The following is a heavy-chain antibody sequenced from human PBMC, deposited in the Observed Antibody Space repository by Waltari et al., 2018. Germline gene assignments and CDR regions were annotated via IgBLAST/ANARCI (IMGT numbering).Heavy chain of an antibody. CDR3: ARQSLSWDAFDL. CDR2: ISYSGQT. J-gene: IGHJ3*01. Sequence: QVQLHESGPGLLKPSQTLSLTCSVSGGSIRYGAYSWTWVRQPPGQGLENIGHISYSGQTYYSPYLKSHIFISVDTSNNHFALKVSSGGDEDSAMYCGARQSLSWDAFDLGGHGTALTVAS. CDR1: GGSIRYGAYS. D-gene: IGHD6-13*01. V-gene: IGHV4-30-4*08.